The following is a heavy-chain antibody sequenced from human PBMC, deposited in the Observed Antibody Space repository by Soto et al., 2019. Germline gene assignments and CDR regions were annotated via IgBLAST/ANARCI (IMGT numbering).Heavy chain of an antibody. CDR2: IPSRGRP. J-gene: IGHJ5*02. CDR3: VRDQYSGYDFDL. CDR1: FASIAGGSYY. D-gene: IGHD5-12*01. V-gene: IGHV4-30-4*01. Sequence: PSETLARTSSFSFASIAGGSYYFSSVRQPPGKGLEWIGYIPSRGRPFYNPSLTSRGTISADSSKNQLSLQLTSVTAADTAVYYCVRDQYSGYDFDLWGQGNLVTVSS.